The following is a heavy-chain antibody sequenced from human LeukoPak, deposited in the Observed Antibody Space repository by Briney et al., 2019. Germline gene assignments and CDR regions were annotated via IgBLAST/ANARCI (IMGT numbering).Heavy chain of an antibody. Sequence: PSQTLSLTCTVSGGSISSGGYSWSWIRQPPGKGLEWIGYIYHSGSTYYNPSLKSRVTISVDRSKNQFSLKLSSVTAADTAVYYCARAPPTTVTGGGAFDIWGQGTMVTVSS. CDR2: IYHSGST. D-gene: IGHD4-17*01. V-gene: IGHV4-30-2*01. CDR1: GGSISSGGYS. CDR3: ARAPPTTVTGGGAFDI. J-gene: IGHJ3*02.